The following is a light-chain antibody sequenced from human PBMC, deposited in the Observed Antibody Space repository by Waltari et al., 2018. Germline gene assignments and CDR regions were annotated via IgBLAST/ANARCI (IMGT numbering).Light chain of an antibody. V-gene: IGLV2-14*03. Sequence: QSALTQPASVSGSPGQSLTLPCPGTTRDVGSYNYVSWYHQHPGTPPKPLIYDVTKRPSGVSGRFSGSKSGNTASLTISGLQPEDEADYFCSSYTPTSILVFGGGTKLTV. CDR2: DVT. CDR1: TRDVGSYNY. CDR3: SSYTPTSILV. J-gene: IGLJ2*01.